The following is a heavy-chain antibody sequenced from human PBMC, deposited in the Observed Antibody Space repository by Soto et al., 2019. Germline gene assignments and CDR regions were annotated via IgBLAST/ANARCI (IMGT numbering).Heavy chain of an antibody. J-gene: IGHJ4*02. Sequence: EVQLVESGGNLAQPGGSLRLSCAASGFTFNSYEMNWVRQAPGKGLEWVSYIGSSGAATYYADSVKGRFTISRDNAKNSLYLDMFILRVEDTAVYYGARSTLRGGIDSWGQGTRVTVSS. CDR3: ARSTLRGGIDS. CDR1: GFTFNSYE. CDR2: IGSSGAAT. D-gene: IGHD3-16*01. V-gene: IGHV3-48*03.